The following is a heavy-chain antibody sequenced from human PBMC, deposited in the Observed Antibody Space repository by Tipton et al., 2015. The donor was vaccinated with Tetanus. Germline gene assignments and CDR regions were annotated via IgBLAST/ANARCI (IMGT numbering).Heavy chain of an antibody. D-gene: IGHD1-7*01. V-gene: IGHV4-61*01. J-gene: IGHJ6*01. CDR2: LYYSGSD. Sequence: TLSLTCTVSGGSVNDGSFYWTWHRPPPGKELEGVANLYYSGSDTFNPSVASRATVSIDMYKNQFSLKLTTATAAATAVYYSARVRITGPTGRHYGMDVWGQGTTVTVSS. CDR1: GGSVNDGSFY. CDR3: ARVRITGPTGRHYGMDV.